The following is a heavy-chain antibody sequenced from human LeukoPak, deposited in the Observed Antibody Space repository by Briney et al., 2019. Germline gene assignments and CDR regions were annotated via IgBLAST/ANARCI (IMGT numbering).Heavy chain of an antibody. CDR1: GLTFSTAA. D-gene: IGHD6-19*01. CDR2: ISSSSSYI. Sequence: GGSLRLSCATSGLTFSTAAMSWVRQAPGKGLEWVSSISSSSSYIYYADSVKGRSTISRDNAKNSLYLQMNSLRAEDTAVYYCASGPYSSGWYVDYYFDYWGQGTLVTVSS. J-gene: IGHJ4*02. CDR3: ASGPYSSGWYVDYYFDY. V-gene: IGHV3-21*01.